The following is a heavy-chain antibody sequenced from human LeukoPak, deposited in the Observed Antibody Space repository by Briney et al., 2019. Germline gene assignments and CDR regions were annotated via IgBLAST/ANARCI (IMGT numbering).Heavy chain of an antibody. D-gene: IGHD3-10*01. CDR1: GFTFSSYG. J-gene: IGHJ4*02. Sequence: GSLKLSCAASGFTFSSYGMSWVRPAPGKGLEWVSAISGSGGSTYYADSVKGRFTISRDNSKNTLYLQMNSLRAEDTAVYYCAKLGITRVRYFDYWGQGTLVTASS. V-gene: IGHV3-23*01. CDR2: ISGSGGST. CDR3: AKLGITRVRYFDY.